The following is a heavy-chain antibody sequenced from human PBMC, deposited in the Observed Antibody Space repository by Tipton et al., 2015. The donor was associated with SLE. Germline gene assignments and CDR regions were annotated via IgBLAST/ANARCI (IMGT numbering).Heavy chain of an antibody. CDR1: GGSISSGGYS. Sequence: TLSLTCAVSGGSISSGGYSWSWIRQPPGKGLEWIGYIYHSGSTYYNPSLKSRVTISVDRSRNQFSLKLSSVTAADTAVYYCARAPPYCSSTSCYFDYWGQGTLVTVSS. CDR2: IYHSGST. CDR3: ARAPPYCSSTSCYFDY. J-gene: IGHJ4*02. V-gene: IGHV4-30-2*01. D-gene: IGHD2-2*01.